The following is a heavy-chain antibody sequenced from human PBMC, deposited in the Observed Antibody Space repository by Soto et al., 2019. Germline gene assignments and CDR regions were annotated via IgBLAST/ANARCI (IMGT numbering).Heavy chain of an antibody. CDR3: ARAPSWHGLDV. J-gene: IGHJ6*02. Sequence: ASVKVSCKASGYTLTSHYIHWVRQAPGQGLEWMGIINPGGVSKTYAQEFRGRITMTRDTSTSTVYMELSSLRSQDTAVYYCARAPSWHGLDVWGQGTTVTVS. CDR1: GYTLTSHY. CDR2: INPGGVSK. V-gene: IGHV1-46*01.